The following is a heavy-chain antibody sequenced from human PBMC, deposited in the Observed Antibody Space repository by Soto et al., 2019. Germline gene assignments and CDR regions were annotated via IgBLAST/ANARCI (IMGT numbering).Heavy chain of an antibody. Sequence: GGPLRLSCTASGFTFGDYAMSWFRQAPGKGLEWVGFIRSKAYGGTTEYAASVKGRFTISRDDSKSIAYLQMNSLKTEDTAVYYCTPALTIFGVVTKNWGQGTLVTVSS. CDR2: IRSKAYGGTT. V-gene: IGHV3-49*03. CDR1: GFTFGDYA. D-gene: IGHD3-3*01. J-gene: IGHJ4*02. CDR3: TPALTIFGVVTKN.